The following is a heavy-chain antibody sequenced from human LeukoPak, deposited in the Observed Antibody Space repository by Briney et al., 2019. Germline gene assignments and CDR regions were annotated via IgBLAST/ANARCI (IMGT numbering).Heavy chain of an antibody. CDR2: IYIDGIK. V-gene: IGHV3-53*01. CDR3: ATDLRSSGWYRDY. Sequence: GGSLRLPCAASGLTVSSNYMSWVRQPPGKGLEYISVIYIDGIKYYADSVKGRFTISRDNSKNTLYLQMNSLRAEDTAVYYCATDLRSSGWYRDYWGQGTLVTVSS. J-gene: IGHJ4*02. CDR1: GLTVSSNY. D-gene: IGHD6-19*01.